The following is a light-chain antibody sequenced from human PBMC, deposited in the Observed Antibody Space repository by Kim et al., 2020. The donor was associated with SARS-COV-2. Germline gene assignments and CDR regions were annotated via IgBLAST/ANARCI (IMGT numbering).Light chain of an antibody. J-gene: IGLJ1*01. CDR2: IDN. Sequence: GQGVTISCSGSRSNIGSQTINWYQQVPGTAPKLLIYIDNQRPSGVPDRFSGSKSGTSASLAIRGIQSEDEGIYYCAGWDDSLKGHVFGTGTEVTVL. CDR1: RSNIGSQT. V-gene: IGLV1-44*01. CDR3: AGWDDSLKGHV.